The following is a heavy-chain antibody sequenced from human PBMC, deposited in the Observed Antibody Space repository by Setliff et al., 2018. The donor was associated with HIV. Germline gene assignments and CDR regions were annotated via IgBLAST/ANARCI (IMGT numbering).Heavy chain of an antibody. CDR3: AREHCSGGSCNGFDI. V-gene: IGHV4-4*09. D-gene: IGHD2-15*01. CDR1: GGSISTSY. Sequence: PSETLSLTCTVSGGSISTSYWNWIRQPPGKGLEWIAYIYISGTTNYNPSLKSRVTISLDTSRNQFSLKLCSVTSADTAMYYCAREHCSGGSCNGFDIWGQGTRV. J-gene: IGHJ3*02. CDR2: IYISGTT.